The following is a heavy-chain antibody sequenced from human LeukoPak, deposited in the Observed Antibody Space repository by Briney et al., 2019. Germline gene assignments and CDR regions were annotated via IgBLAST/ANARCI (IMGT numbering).Heavy chain of an antibody. Sequence: GGSLRLSCAASGFTFSSYAMSWVRQAPGKGPEWVSAISGSGGSTYYADSVKGRFTISRDNSKNTLYLQMNSLRAEDTAVYYCAKDQRYNWGVIISEGYWGQGTLVTVSS. CDR1: GFTFSSYA. CDR3: AKDQRYNWGVIISEGY. D-gene: IGHD3-10*01. J-gene: IGHJ4*02. V-gene: IGHV3-23*01. CDR2: ISGSGGST.